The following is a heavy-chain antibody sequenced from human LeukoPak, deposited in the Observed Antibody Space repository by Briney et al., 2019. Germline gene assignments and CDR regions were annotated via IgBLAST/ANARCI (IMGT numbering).Heavy chain of an antibody. V-gene: IGHV4-39*01. Sequence: SETLSLTCTVSGGSISSSSYYWGWIRQPPGKGLEWFGSIYYSGSTYYNPSLKSRVTISVDTSKNQSSLKLSSVTAADTAVYYCARPGTMVRGVMGAFDIWGQGTMVTVSS. CDR2: IYYSGST. CDR1: GGSISSSSYY. J-gene: IGHJ3*02. CDR3: ARPGTMVRGVMGAFDI. D-gene: IGHD3-10*01.